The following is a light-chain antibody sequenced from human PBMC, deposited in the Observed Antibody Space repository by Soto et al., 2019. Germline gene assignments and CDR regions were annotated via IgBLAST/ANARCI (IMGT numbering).Light chain of an antibody. V-gene: IGKV3-20*01. CDR1: QYINTR. J-gene: IGKJ1*01. CDR3: XQYGSSRT. CDR2: GAS. Sequence: EIVLTQSPATLSSFPVDRVTLSCRASQYINTRLAWYQQKPGQAPRLLIYGASSRATGIQDRFSGSGSGTEFTLTISRLEPEDFAVYYCXQYGSSRTFGQGTKVDIK.